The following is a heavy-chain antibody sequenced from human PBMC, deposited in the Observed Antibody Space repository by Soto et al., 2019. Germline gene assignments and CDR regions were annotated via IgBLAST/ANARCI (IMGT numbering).Heavy chain of an antibody. CDR1: GYTFTSYA. CDR2: INAGNGNT. D-gene: IGHD3-10*01. J-gene: IGHJ4*02. CDR3: ARDRGFGLSDY. V-gene: IGHV1-3*01. Sequence: QVQLVQSGAEVKKPAASVKVSCKASGYTFTSYAMHWVRQAPGQRLEWMGWINAGNGNTKYSQKFQGRVTITRDTSASTAYMELSSLRSEDTAVYYCARDRGFGLSDYWGQGTLVTVSS.